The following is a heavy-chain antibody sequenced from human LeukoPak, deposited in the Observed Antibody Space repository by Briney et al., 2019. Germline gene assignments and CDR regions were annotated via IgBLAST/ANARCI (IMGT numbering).Heavy chain of an antibody. CDR2: IYYSGST. Sequence: PGTLSLTFTVTVGSIISYYWSWIGQPPGKGRAGMGYIYYSGSTNYNPSLQSRVTISVDTSKNQFSLKLRSVTAADTAVYYCARHVGGTGTALDYWGQGTLVTVSS. J-gene: IGHJ4*02. V-gene: IGHV4-59*08. CDR3: ARHVGGTGTALDY. D-gene: IGHD1-1*01. CDR1: VGSIISYY.